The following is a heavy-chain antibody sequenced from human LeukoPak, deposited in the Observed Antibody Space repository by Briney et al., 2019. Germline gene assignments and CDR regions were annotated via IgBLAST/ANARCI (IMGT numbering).Heavy chain of an antibody. CDR3: ARADCSSTSCYQDY. Sequence: GRSLRLSCAASGFTFSSYAMHCVRQAPGKGLEWVAVISYDGSNKYYADSVKGRFTISRDNSKNTLYLQMNSLRAEDTAVYYCARADCSSTSCYQDYWGQGTLVTVSS. CDR2: ISYDGSNK. D-gene: IGHD2-2*01. V-gene: IGHV3-30*01. CDR1: GFTFSSYA. J-gene: IGHJ4*02.